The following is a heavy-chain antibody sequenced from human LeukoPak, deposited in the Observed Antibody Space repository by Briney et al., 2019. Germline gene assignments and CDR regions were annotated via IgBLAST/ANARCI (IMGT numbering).Heavy chain of an antibody. CDR2: IIPIFGTA. Sequence: SVKVSCKASGYTFTSYGISWVRQAPGQGLEWMGGIIPIFGTANYAQKFQGRVTITADESASTAYMELSSLRSEDTAVYYCARGSVGIVLMVYGALGYWGQGTLVTVSS. CDR1: GYTFTSYG. V-gene: IGHV1-69*13. J-gene: IGHJ4*02. D-gene: IGHD2-8*01. CDR3: ARGSVGIVLMVYGALGY.